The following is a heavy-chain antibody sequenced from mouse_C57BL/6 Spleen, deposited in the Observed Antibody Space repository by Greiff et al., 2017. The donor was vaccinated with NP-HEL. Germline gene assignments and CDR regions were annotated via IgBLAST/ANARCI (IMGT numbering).Heavy chain of an antibody. CDR2: FYPGSGSI. CDR1: GYTFTEYT. Sequence: QVQLQQSGAELVKPGASVKLSCKASGYTFTEYTIHWVKQRSGQGLEWIGWFYPGSGSIKYNEKFKDKATLTADKSSSTVYMELSRVRSEDSAVYFCARHEGGGIFSHWYFDVWGTGTTVTVSS. CDR3: ARHEGGGIFSHWYFDV. J-gene: IGHJ1*03. V-gene: IGHV1-62-2*01.